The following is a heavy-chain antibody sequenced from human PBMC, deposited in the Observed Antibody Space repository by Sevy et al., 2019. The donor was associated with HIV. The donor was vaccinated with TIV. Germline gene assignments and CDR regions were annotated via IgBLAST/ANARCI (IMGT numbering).Heavy chain of an antibody. CDR1: GFTFSSHS. CDR3: ARPLGYCSSTSCHYIFDL. Sequence: GGSLRLSCAASGFTFSSHSFNWVRQAPGKGLEWISYISSTSSTIFYADSVMDRFTISRDNAKNSLYLQMNSLRAEDTAVYYCARPLGYCSSTSCHYIFDLWGQGTMVTVSS. V-gene: IGHV3-48*01. D-gene: IGHD2-2*01. J-gene: IGHJ3*01. CDR2: ISSTSSTI.